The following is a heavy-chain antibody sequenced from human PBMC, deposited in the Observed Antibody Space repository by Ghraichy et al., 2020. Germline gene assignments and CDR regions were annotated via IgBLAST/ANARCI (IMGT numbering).Heavy chain of an antibody. V-gene: IGHV2-5*01. CDR3: AHSRVFNYFNN. J-gene: IGHJ4*02. Sequence: SGPTLVKPTQTLTLTCSFSGFSLTTGVSVGWVRQSPGKALEWLALIYWSDDRRYSPSLKSRLTITKATSKNEVVLTMANMDPVDTATYYCAHSRVFNYFNNWGQGTLVTVSS. CDR1: GFSLTTGVS. CDR2: IYWSDDR.